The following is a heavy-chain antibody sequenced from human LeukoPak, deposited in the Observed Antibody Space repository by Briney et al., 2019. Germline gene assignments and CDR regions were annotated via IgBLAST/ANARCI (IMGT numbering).Heavy chain of an antibody. CDR1: GGSIITNDYW. J-gene: IGHJ4*02. D-gene: IGHD5-24*01. V-gene: IGHV4-39*01. CDR3: ARCRDGYNQLDY. Sequence: SETLSLTCVVSGGSIITNDYWWGWIRQPPGKGLEWIGTIDHAGTTFYNVSLKSRVTISVDTPSNQFSLRLNSAGAADTAVYYCARCRDGYNQLDYWGQGTLVTVSS. CDR2: IDHAGTT.